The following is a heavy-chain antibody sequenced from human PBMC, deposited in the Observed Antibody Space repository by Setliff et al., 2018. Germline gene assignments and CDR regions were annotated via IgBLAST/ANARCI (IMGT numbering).Heavy chain of an antibody. CDR2: INWSGDIT. J-gene: IGHJ5*02. Sequence: GGSLSLSCAASGFIFDNYGMTWVRQAPGKGLEWVSSINWSGDITGHADSVRGRFTISRDNAKNTLYLQMDSLRAEDTAVYYCAKDGEVGSGYFYASFDPWGQGTLVTVSS. CDR1: GFIFDNYG. V-gene: IGHV3-20*04. D-gene: IGHD3-22*01. CDR3: AKDGEVGSGYFYASFDP.